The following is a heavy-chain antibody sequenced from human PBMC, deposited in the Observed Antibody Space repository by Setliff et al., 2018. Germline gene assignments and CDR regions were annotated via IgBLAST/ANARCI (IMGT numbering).Heavy chain of an antibody. V-gene: IGHV1-18*01. J-gene: IGHJ4*02. Sequence: ASVKVSCKASGYTFNSYGISWVRQAPGQGLEWMAWISAYNGDTHYVQKFQNRLTMTTDTSTSTAYMELGSLRPDDTAVYYCSRLVRYCTTTTCQRASGAEFWGQGTLVTVSS. D-gene: IGHD2-8*01. CDR1: GYTFNSYG. CDR2: ISAYNGDT. CDR3: SRLVRYCTTTTCQRASGAEF.